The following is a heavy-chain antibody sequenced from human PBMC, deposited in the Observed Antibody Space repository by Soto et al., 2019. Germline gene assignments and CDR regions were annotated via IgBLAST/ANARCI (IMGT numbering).Heavy chain of an antibody. D-gene: IGHD3-10*01. V-gene: IGHV3-48*03. CDR1: GITFSAYE. Sequence: GGSLRLSCGASGITFSAYEVNWVRQAPGKGLEWVSYISSSGRTKYYADSVKGRFTISRDDAKNSVYLQMNSLRAEDAALYYCTRELISAYYFDYWGQGTLVTVSS. CDR2: ISSSGRTK. CDR3: TRELISAYYFDY. J-gene: IGHJ4*01.